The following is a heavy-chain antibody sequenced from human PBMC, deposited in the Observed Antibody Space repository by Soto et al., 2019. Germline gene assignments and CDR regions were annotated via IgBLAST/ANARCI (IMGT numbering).Heavy chain of an antibody. J-gene: IGHJ4*02. CDR3: ARDAPGIAVSNAFDY. D-gene: IGHD6-19*01. Sequence: GGSLRLSCAASGFTVSSNYMSWVRQAPGKGLEWVSVIYSGGSTYYADSVKDRFTISRDNSKNTLYLQMNSLRAEDTAVYYCARDAPGIAVSNAFDYWGQGTLVTVSS. V-gene: IGHV3-66*01. CDR2: IYSGGST. CDR1: GFTVSSNY.